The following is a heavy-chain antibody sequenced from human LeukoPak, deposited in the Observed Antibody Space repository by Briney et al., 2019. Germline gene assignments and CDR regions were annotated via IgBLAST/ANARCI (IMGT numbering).Heavy chain of an antibody. CDR2: IYTSGST. V-gene: IGHV4-4*07. CDR3: ARDQPYLAGYYGMDV. J-gene: IGHJ6*02. D-gene: IGHD1-14*01. CDR1: GGSISSYY. Sequence: PSETLSLTCTVSGGSISSYYWSWIRQPAGKGLEWIGRIYTSGSTNYNPSLKGRVTMSVDTSKNQFSLKLSSVTAADTAVYYCARDQPYLAGYYGMDVWGQGTTVTVSS.